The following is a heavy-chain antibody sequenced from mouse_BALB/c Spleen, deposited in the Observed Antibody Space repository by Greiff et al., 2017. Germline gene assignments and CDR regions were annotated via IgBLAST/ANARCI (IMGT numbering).Heavy chain of an antibody. J-gene: IGHJ4*01. CDR2: ISSGGGST. V-gene: IGHV5-12-1*01. D-gene: IGHD2-4*01. CDR3: APSAMMTSEAMDY. CDR1: GFAFSSYD. Sequence: EVKLVESGGGLVKPGGSLKLSCAASGFAFSSYDMTWVRQTPGKGLEWVAYISSGGGSTYYPDTVKGRFTISRDNAKNTLYLQISSLKSEDTAMYYCAPSAMMTSEAMDYWGQGTSVTVSS.